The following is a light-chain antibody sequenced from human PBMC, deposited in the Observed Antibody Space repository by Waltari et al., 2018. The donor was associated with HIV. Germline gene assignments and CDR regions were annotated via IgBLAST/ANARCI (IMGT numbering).Light chain of an antibody. V-gene: IGLV2-18*02. Sequence: QSALTQPPSVSGSLGQSVTISCTGTSSDIGAYNPVSWYPQSPGTAPKLRIYEVTHRPSGVPVRFSGSKSGNTASLTISGLQADDEADYYCSSYTTSSTWVFGGGTKLTVL. CDR3: SSYTTSSTWV. CDR2: EVT. CDR1: SSDIGAYNP. J-gene: IGLJ3*02.